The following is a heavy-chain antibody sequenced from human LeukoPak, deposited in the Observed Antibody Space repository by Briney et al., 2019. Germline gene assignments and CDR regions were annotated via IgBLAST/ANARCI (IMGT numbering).Heavy chain of an antibody. J-gene: IGHJ4*02. V-gene: IGHV3-23*01. CDR1: GFTFSSSA. D-gene: IGHD2-2*01. Sequence: GGSLRLSCEASGFTFSSSAMTWVRQAPGKGLEWVSSISIDVDKTYYADSVKGRVTISRDNSKTTLHLQMNSLRAEDTAVYYCAKFSRSYCSSTRCSKYFDYRGQGTLVTVSS. CDR3: AKFSRSYCSSTRCSKYFDY. CDR2: ISIDVDKT.